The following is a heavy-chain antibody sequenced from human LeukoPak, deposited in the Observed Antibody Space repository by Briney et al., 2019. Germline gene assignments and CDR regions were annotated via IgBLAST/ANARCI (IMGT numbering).Heavy chain of an antibody. CDR1: GGSITSYF. CDR3: AQEAPYSPGYSQD. V-gene: IGHV4-59*01. CDR2: IYHSGTT. Sequence: SETLSLTCTVSGGSITSYFWTWVRQPPGKGLEWIGYIYHSGTTNYNPSLKSRVTISADTSKSQFSLRLTSVTAADTAVYYCAQEAPYSPGYSQDWGQGTLVTVSS. J-gene: IGHJ1*01. D-gene: IGHD2-15*01.